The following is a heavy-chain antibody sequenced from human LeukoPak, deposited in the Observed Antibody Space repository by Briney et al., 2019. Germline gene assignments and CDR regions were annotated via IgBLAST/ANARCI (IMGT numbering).Heavy chain of an antibody. CDR2: ISNSGST. CDR3: VRDALEGYYSYYYMDV. D-gene: IGHD1-1*01. Sequence: SETLSLTCSVSGGPIISYYWSWIRQPPGKGLEWIGNISNSGSTDYNPSLRSRVTISINTSKNQFSLKLTSVTAADSAVYYCVRDALEGYYSYYYMDVGGRGTTVTVSS. CDR1: GGPIISYY. V-gene: IGHV4-59*01. J-gene: IGHJ6*03.